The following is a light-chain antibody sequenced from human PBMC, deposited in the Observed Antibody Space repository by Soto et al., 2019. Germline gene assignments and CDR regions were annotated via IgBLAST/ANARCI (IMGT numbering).Light chain of an antibody. CDR3: QQYKDVPFT. CDR2: SAS. J-gene: IGKJ2*01. V-gene: IGKV3-15*01. CDR1: QTLDNT. Sequence: EKVMTQSPATLYVSAGDRATLSSRASQTLDNTIAGYQQRPCQAHTILIYSASNRATGVPARFSGGGSGTELPLTISSVQSEYFAMYYCQQYKDVPFTFGQGTDLEI.